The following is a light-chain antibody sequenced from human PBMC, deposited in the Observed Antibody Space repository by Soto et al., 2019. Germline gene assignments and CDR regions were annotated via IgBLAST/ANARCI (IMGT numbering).Light chain of an antibody. CDR2: GNS. CDR3: SSYTSSRAYV. Sequence: QSVLTQPPSVSGAPGQRVTISCTGSSSNIGAGYDVHWYQQLPGTAPKLLIYGNSNRPSGVPDRFSGSKSGTSASLAITGLQAEDEADYSCSSYTSSRAYVFGIGTKLTVL. CDR1: SSNIGAGYD. J-gene: IGLJ1*01. V-gene: IGLV1-40*01.